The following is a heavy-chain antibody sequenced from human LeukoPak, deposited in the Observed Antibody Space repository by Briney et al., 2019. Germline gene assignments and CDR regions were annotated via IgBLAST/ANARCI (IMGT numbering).Heavy chain of an antibody. CDR2: IIGNAADK. CDR1: GFTFSTYA. Sequence: GGSLRLSCTASGFTFSTYAMNWVRQAPGKGLEWVSVIIGNAADKAYADSVKGRSTISRDNFKNTLYLQMNSLTVEDTAVYYCVKDRVPDGRYSVDYWGQGTLVTVSS. CDR3: VKDRVPDGRYSVDY. D-gene: IGHD3-16*02. J-gene: IGHJ4*02. V-gene: IGHV3-23*01.